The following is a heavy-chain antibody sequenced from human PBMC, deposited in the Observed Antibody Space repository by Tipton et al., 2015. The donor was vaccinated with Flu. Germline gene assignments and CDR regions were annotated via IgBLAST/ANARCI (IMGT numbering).Heavy chain of an antibody. V-gene: IGHV4-39*01. Sequence: GLVKPSETLSLTCNVSGGSISSSSDYWGWIRQPPGKGLEWIGTTYSSGSTYFNPSLRSRVTISVDTSKHQFSLRLSSVTAADTAVYYCARRDYSNYVSEPKNWFDPWGQGTLVTVSS. D-gene: IGHD4-11*01. CDR2: TYSSGST. CDR1: GGSISSSSDY. CDR3: ARRDYSNYVSEPKNWFDP. J-gene: IGHJ5*02.